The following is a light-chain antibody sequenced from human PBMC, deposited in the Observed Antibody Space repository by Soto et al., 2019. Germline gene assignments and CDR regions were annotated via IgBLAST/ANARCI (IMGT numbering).Light chain of an antibody. Sequence: EIVLTQSPATLSLSPGQRATLSCRASQSVSSYLAWYQQKPGQAPRLLIYDASNRATGIPARFSGSGSETDFTLTTSRLEPEDFAVYYCEHRRNWPLTFGGGTKVEIK. V-gene: IGKV3-11*01. J-gene: IGKJ4*01. CDR1: QSVSSY. CDR2: DAS. CDR3: EHRRNWPLT.